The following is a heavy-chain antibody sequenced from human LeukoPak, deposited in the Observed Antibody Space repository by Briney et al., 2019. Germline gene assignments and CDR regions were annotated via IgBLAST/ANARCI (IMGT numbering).Heavy chain of an antibody. V-gene: IGHV4-38-2*01. Sequence: PSETLSLTCAVSGYSISSGYYWGWIRQPPGKGLEWIGSIYHSGSTYYNPSLKSRVTISVDTSKNQFSLKLSSVTAADTAVYYCASFFSMVRGVPFGHWGQGTLVTVSS. CDR2: IYHSGST. CDR3: ASFFSMVRGVPFGH. D-gene: IGHD3-10*01. CDR1: GYSISSGYY. J-gene: IGHJ4*02.